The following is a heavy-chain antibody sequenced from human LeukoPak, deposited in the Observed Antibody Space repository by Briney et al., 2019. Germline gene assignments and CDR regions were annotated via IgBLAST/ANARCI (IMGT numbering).Heavy chain of an antibody. CDR3: ARGDGYYGSGSYYNY. V-gene: IGHV3-20*04. J-gene: IGHJ4*02. CDR2: INWNGGST. Sequence: PGGPLRLSCAASGFTFDDYGMSWVRQAPGKGLEWVSGINWNGGSTGYADSVKGRFTISRDNAKNSLYLQMNSLRAEDTAVYYCARGDGYYGSGSYYNYWGQGTLVTVSS. D-gene: IGHD3-10*01. CDR1: GFTFDDYG.